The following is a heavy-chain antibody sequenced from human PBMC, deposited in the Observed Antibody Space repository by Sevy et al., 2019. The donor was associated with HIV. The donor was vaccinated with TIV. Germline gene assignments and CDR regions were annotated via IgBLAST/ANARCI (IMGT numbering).Heavy chain of an antibody. Sequence: GGSLRLSCAASGFTFDDYAMHWVRQAPGKGLEWVSGISWNSGSIGYADSVKGRFTISRDNAKNSLYLQMNSQRAEDTALYYCAKDIEVAAARGYAFDIWGQGTMVTVSS. CDR1: GFTFDDYA. CDR2: ISWNSGSI. D-gene: IGHD6-13*01. CDR3: AKDIEVAAARGYAFDI. V-gene: IGHV3-9*01. J-gene: IGHJ3*02.